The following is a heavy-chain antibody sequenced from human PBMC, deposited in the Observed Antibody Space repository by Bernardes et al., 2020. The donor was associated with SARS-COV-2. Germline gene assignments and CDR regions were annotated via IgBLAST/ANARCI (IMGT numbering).Heavy chain of an antibody. CDR2: ISWNSGSI. CDR3: AKDSRVVPAAMSFYYYYGMDV. Sequence: GGSLRLSCAASGFTFDDYAMHWVRQAPGKGLEWVSGISWNSGSIGYADSVKGRFTISRDNAKNSLYLQMNSLRAEDTALYYCAKDSRVVPAAMSFYYYYGMDVWGQGTTVTVSS. D-gene: IGHD2-2*01. V-gene: IGHV3-9*01. J-gene: IGHJ6*02. CDR1: GFTFDDYA.